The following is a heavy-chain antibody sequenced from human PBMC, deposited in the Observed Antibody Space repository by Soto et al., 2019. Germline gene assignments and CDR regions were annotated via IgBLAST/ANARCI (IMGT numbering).Heavy chain of an antibody. Sequence: SETLSLTCTVSGGPISSGGYYWSWIRHHPGKGLEWVGYSYYTGSSYYNPSLKSRVTISVDASKNQPSLRLASVTAADTAVYYCARDLRGYSRYDYLDYWGQGIPVTVSS. V-gene: IGHV4-31*03. CDR2: SYYTGSS. J-gene: IGHJ4*02. CDR1: GGPISSGGYY. CDR3: ARDLRGYSRYDYLDY. D-gene: IGHD5-12*01.